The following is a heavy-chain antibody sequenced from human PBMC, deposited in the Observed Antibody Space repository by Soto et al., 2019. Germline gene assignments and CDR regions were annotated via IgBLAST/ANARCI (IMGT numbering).Heavy chain of an antibody. J-gene: IGHJ6*02. D-gene: IGHD2-21*01. CDR3: ARDLLLWDHYYYYGMDV. V-gene: IGHV3-21*01. CDR2: ISSSSSYI. CDR1: GFTFSSYS. Sequence: GGSLRLSCAASGFTFSSYSMNWVRQAPGKGLEWVSSISSSSSYIYYADSVKGRFTISRDNAKNSLYLQMNSLRAEDTAVYYCARDLLLWDHYYYYGMDVWGQGTTVTVSS.